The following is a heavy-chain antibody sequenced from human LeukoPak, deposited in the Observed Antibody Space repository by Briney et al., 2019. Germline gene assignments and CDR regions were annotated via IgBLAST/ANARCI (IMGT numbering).Heavy chain of an antibody. D-gene: IGHD5-12*01. CDR2: INPNSGGT. J-gene: IGHJ5*02. Sequence: GASVKVSCKASGYTFTGYYMHWVRQAPGQGFEWMGWINPNSGGTNYAQKFQGRVTMTRDTSISTAYMELSRLRSDDTAVYYCARTNVATDLYNWFDPWGQGTLVTVSS. V-gene: IGHV1-2*02. CDR3: ARTNVATDLYNWFDP. CDR1: GYTFTGYY.